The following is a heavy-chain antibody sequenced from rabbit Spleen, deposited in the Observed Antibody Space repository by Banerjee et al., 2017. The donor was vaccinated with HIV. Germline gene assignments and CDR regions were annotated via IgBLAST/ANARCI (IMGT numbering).Heavy chain of an antibody. D-gene: IGHD3-1*01. J-gene: IGHJ4*01. CDR1: GFSFSNSYY. V-gene: IGHV1S45*01. CDR2: IRTGGSGST. CDR3: ARDLPGVIGWNFNL. Sequence: QEQLEESGGGLVQPEGSLTLTCTASGFSFSNSYYMCWVRQAPGKGLEWIACIRTGGSGSTYYASWAKGRFTISKASWTTVTLHMTGLTAADTATYFCARDLPGVIGWNFNLWGPGTLVTVS.